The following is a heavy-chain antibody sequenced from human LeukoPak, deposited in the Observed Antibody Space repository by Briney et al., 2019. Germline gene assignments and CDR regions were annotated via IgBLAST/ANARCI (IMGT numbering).Heavy chain of an antibody. J-gene: IGHJ4*02. D-gene: IGHD5-24*01. CDR3: ARGEVDGYNS. Sequence: GGSLRLSCAASGFTLSSYEMCCVCQAPRGGLEWVSYISGSGSTIYYAGSVKGRFTISRDNAKNSLYLQMNSLRAEDTAVYYCARGEVDGYNSGGQGTLVTVSS. CDR1: GFTLSSYE. V-gene: IGHV3-48*03. CDR2: ISGSGSTI.